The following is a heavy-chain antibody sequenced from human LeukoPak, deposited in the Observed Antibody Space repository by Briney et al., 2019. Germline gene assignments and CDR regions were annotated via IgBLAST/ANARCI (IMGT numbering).Heavy chain of an antibody. D-gene: IGHD3-10*01. CDR3: ARVRGVHYDIDV. CDR2: ISTSSVI. J-gene: IGHJ6*02. Sequence: PGGSLRLSCAAPGFIFSSYNMNWVRQAPGQGLEWVSYISTSSVIYYADSVKGRFTISRDDAKNSLYLQMNSLRDEDTAVYYCARVRGVHYDIDVWGQGTTVTVSS. V-gene: IGHV3-48*02. CDR1: GFIFSSYN.